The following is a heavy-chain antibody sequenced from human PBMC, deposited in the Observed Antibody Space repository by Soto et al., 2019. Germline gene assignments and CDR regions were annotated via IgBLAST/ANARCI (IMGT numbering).Heavy chain of an antibody. V-gene: IGHV3-30*18. CDR2: ISYDGSNK. CDR1: GFTFSSYG. D-gene: IGHD1-26*01. Sequence: QVQLVESGGGVVQPGRSLRLSCAASGFTFSSYGMHWVRQAPGKGLERVAVISYDGSNKYYAESVKGRFTISRDNSKNTLYLQMNSLRAEDTAVYYCAKGRLWELPLYFDYWGQGTLVTVSS. J-gene: IGHJ4*02. CDR3: AKGRLWELPLYFDY.